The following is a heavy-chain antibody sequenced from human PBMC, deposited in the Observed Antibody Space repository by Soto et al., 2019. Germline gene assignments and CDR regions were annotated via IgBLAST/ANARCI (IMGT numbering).Heavy chain of an antibody. Sequence: GGSLRLSCAASGFTFSSYAMCWVRQAPGKGLEWVSAISGSGVSTYYADSVKGRFTISRDNSKNMVYLQMNSLRAEDTAVYYCAKDRARDIVVVPAARTTYYYYGMDIWGQGTTVTVSS. D-gene: IGHD2-2*01. V-gene: IGHV3-23*01. CDR2: ISGSGVST. CDR3: AKDRARDIVVVPAARTTYYYYGMDI. J-gene: IGHJ6*02. CDR1: GFTFSSYA.